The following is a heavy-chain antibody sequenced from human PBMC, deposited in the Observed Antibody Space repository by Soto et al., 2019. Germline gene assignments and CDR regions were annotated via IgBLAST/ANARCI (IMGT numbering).Heavy chain of an antibody. V-gene: IGHV4-30-2*01. Sequence: QLQLQESGSGLVKPSQTLSLTCAVSGGSISSGVYSWSWIRQPPGKGLEWIGYIYPSESTYYNPSPKTRVTISVYRSKTQFSLKLSSVTAADTAVYYCARVPGPWGQGTLVTVSS. J-gene: IGHJ4*02. CDR3: ARVPGP. D-gene: IGHD7-27*01. CDR2: IYPSEST. CDR1: GGSISSGVYS.